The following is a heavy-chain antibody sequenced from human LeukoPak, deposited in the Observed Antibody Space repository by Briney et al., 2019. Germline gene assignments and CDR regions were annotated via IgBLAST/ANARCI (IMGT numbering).Heavy chain of an antibody. J-gene: IGHJ4*02. V-gene: IGHV4-59*01. CDR2: IYYSGST. CDR3: ARGGYDFWSGYSKYYFDY. Sequence: PSETLSLTCTVSGGSISSYYWSWIRQPPGKGLEWIGYIYYSGSTNYNPSLKSRVTISVDTSKNQFSLKPSSVTAADTAVYYCARGGYDFWSGYSKYYFDYWGQGTLVTVSS. CDR1: GGSISSYY. D-gene: IGHD3-3*01.